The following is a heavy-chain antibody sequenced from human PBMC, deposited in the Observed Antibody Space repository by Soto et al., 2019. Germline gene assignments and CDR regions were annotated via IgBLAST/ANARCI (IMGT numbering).Heavy chain of an antibody. J-gene: IGHJ6*03. CDR2: TNPNSGGT. Sequence: ASVKVSCKASGYTFTGYYMHWVRQAPGQGLEWMGWTNPNSGGTNYAQKFQGWVTMTRDTSISTAYMELSRLRSDDTAVYYCARGQAGSSYYYYMDVWGKGTTVTVSS. V-gene: IGHV1-2*04. CDR1: GYTFTGYY. CDR3: ARGQAGSSYYYYMDV. D-gene: IGHD6-6*01.